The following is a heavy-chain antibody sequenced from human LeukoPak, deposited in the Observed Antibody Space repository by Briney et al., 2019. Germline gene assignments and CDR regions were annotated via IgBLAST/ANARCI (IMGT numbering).Heavy chain of an antibody. V-gene: IGHV4-4*07. D-gene: IGHD6-13*01. Sequence: SETLSLTCTVSGDSISSYYWSWIRQPAGKGLEWIGRIYTSGSTNYNPSLKSRVTMSVGTSKNQSSLKPSSLTAADTAVYFCARESLAAVGYAFDIWGQGTMVTVSS. J-gene: IGHJ3*02. CDR3: ARESLAAVGYAFDI. CDR1: GDSISSYY. CDR2: IYTSGST.